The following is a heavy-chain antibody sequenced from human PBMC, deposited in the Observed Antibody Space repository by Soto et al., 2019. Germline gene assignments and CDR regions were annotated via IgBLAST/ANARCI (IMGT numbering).Heavy chain of an antibody. CDR3: ARDIDGSIAAAGTFDY. CDR2: IKQDGSEK. D-gene: IGHD6-13*01. V-gene: IGHV3-7*01. CDR1: GFTFSSYW. J-gene: IGHJ4*02. Sequence: SLRLSCAASGFTFSSYWMSWVRQAPGKGLEWVANIKQDGSEKYYVDSVKGRFTISRDNAKNSLYLQMNSLRAEDTAVYYCARDIDGSIAAAGTFDYWGQGTLVTVSS.